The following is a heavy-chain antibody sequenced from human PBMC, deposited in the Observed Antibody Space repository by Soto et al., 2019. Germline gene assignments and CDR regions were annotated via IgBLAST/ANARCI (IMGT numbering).Heavy chain of an antibody. D-gene: IGHD4-4*01. J-gene: IGHJ4*02. V-gene: IGHV3-9*01. CDR3: ARDLANSNPYYFDY. Sequence: GGSLRLSCIASGFTFDDHAMHWVRQAPGKGLEWVSGISWNSGYIGYADSVKGRFTISRDNAKNSVHLQMNSLRAEDTAFYYCARDLANSNPYYFDYWGQGTMVTVYS. CDR1: GFTFDDHA. CDR2: ISWNSGYI.